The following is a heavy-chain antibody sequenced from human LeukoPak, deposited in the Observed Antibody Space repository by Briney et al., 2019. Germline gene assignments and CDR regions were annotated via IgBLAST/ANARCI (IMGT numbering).Heavy chain of an antibody. V-gene: IGHV3-21*01. CDR2: ISSSSSYI. CDR3: ARDKIQEYQLLSPFDY. J-gene: IGHJ4*02. D-gene: IGHD2-2*01. CDR1: GFTFSSYS. Sequence: GGSLRLSCAASGFTFSSYSTNWVRQAPGKGLEWVSSISSSSSYIYYADSVKGRFTISRDNAKNSLYLQMNSLRAEDTAVYYCARDKIQEYQLLSPFDYWGQGTLVTVSS.